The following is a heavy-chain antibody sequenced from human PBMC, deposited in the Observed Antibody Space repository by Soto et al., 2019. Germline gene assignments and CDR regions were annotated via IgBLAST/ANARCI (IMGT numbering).Heavy chain of an antibody. CDR1: GLNLSHPW. D-gene: IGHD3-9*01. V-gene: IGHV3-15*01. CDR2: IKIKTDGGTA. CDR3: TTGIYYDILTGYHNVAY. J-gene: IGHJ4*02. Sequence: PGGSLRLSCVASGLNLSHPWMTWVGQAAGKGLEWVGRIKIKTDGGTADYAAPVKGRATISRDDSKNTVYLQMNSLKTEDTAVYYCTTGIYYDILTGYHNVAYWGQGALVTVSS.